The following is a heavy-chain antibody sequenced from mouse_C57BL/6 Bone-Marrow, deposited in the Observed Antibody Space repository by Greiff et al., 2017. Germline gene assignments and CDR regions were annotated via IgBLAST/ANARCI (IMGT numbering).Heavy chain of an antibody. CDR2: ISDGGSYT. Sequence: EVKVVESGGGLVKPGGSLKLSCAASGFTFSSYAMSWVRQTPEKRLEWVAAISDGGSYTYYPDNVKGRFTISRDNAKYNPYLQMRHLKSEDTAMVYCCRSTTVGYAMDYWGQGTSATLS. D-gene: IGHD1-1*01. CDR3: CRSTTVGYAMDY. J-gene: IGHJ4*01. V-gene: IGHV5-4*03. CDR1: GFTFSSYA.